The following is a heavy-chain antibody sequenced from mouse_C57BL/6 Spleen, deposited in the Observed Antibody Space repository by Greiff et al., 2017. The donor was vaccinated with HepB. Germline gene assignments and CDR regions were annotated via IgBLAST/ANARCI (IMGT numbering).Heavy chain of an antibody. J-gene: IGHJ4*01. Sequence: QVQLQQSGAELVRPGTSVKMSCKASGYTFTNYWIGWAKQRPGHGLEWIGDIYPGGGYTNYNEKFKGKATLTADKSSSTAYMQFSSLTSEDSAISFCALYEYEVGGDAMDYWGQGTSVTVSS. CDR1: GYTFTNYW. CDR2: IYPGGGYT. CDR3: ALYEYEVGGDAMDY. D-gene: IGHD2-4*01. V-gene: IGHV1-63*01.